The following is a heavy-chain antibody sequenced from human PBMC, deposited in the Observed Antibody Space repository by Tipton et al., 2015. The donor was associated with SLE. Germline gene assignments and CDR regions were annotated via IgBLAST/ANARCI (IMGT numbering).Heavy chain of an antibody. J-gene: IGHJ5*02. CDR3: ARQGDEHIVVVIAKSWFDP. CDR2: IYYSGST. Sequence: TLSLTCTVSGGSISSSSYYWGWIRQPPGKGLEWIGSIYYSGSTYYNPSLKSRVTISVDTSKNQISLKLSSVTAADTAVYYCARQGDEHIVVVIAKSWFDPWGQGTLVTVSS. D-gene: IGHD2-21*01. V-gene: IGHV4-39*07. CDR1: GGSISSSSYY.